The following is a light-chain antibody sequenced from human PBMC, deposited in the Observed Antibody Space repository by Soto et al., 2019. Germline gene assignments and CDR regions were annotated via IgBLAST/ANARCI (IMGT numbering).Light chain of an antibody. CDR2: DAS. CDR3: QQYNSYSWP. CDR1: QSISSW. V-gene: IGKV1-5*01. Sequence: DVQMTQSPSTLSASVGDRVTITCRASQSISSWLAWYQQKPGKAPELLIYDASSLESGVPSRFSGSGSGTEFTLTISSLQPDDFATYYCQQYNSYSWPFGQGTKVDI. J-gene: IGKJ1*01.